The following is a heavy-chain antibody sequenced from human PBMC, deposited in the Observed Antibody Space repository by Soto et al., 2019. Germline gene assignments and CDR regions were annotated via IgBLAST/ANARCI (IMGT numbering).Heavy chain of an antibody. Sequence: QVQLQESGPRLVKPSETLSLTCSVSGGSMRDYYWSWIRQCPGKGPEWIGYIYYSGNTNYNPSLKSRVTISVDMPKSLFSLKLNSVTAADTAVYYCARQLGLWQPLDYWGRGTLVTVSS. V-gene: IGHV4-59*01. D-gene: IGHD1-1*01. J-gene: IGHJ4*02. CDR3: ARQLGLWQPLDY. CDR2: IYYSGNT. CDR1: GGSMRDYY.